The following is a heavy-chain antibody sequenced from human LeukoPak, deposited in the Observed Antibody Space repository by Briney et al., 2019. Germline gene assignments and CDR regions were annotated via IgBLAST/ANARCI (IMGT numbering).Heavy chain of an antibody. J-gene: IGHJ3*02. Sequence: PGASLNVSCTASGYTFTGYYMHWVRQAPGEGLEGMGWINPNSGGTNYAQKLQGRVTMPRDTSISTAYMELSRLRSDDTAVYYCARTEVPYSSSSSADAFDIWGQGTMVTVSS. D-gene: IGHD6-6*01. CDR2: INPNSGGT. CDR3: ARTEVPYSSSSSADAFDI. CDR1: GYTFTGYY. V-gene: IGHV1-2*02.